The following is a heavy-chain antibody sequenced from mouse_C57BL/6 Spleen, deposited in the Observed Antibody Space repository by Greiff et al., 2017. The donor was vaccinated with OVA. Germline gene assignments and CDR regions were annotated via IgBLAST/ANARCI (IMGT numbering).Heavy chain of an antibody. V-gene: IGHV14-4*01. CDR3: TTEDYYGSSYKAWFAY. J-gene: IGHJ3*01. D-gene: IGHD1-1*01. CDR2: IDPENGDT. CDR1: GFNIKDDY. Sequence: VQLQQSGAELVRPGASVKLSCTASGFNIKDDYMHWVKQRPEQGLEWIGWIDPENGDTEYASKFQGKATITADTSSNTAYLQLSSLTSEDTAVYYCTTEDYYGSSYKAWFAYWGQGTLVTVSA.